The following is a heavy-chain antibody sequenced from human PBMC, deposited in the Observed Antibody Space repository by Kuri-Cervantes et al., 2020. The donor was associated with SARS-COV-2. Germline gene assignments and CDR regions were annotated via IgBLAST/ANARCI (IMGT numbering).Heavy chain of an antibody. Sequence: ESLKISCAASGFTFSSYEMNWVRQAPGKGLEWIGSIYHSGTPYYNPSLKSRVTISVDTSKNQFSLKLSSVTAADTAVYYCASWLSSAGFDYWGQGTLVTVSS. CDR1: GFTFSSYE. CDR2: IYHSGTP. CDR3: ASWLSSAGFDY. V-gene: IGHV4-38-2*01. J-gene: IGHJ4*02. D-gene: IGHD2/OR15-2a*01.